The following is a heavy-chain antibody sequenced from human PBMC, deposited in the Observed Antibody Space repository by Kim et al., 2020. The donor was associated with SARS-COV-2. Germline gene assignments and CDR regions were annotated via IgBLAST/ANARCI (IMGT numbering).Heavy chain of an antibody. CDR2: IYYSGST. CDR1: GGSISSYY. J-gene: IGHJ4*02. CDR3: ARGFDY. V-gene: IGHV4-59*08. Sequence: SETLSLTCTVSGGSISSYYWSWIRQPPGKGLEWIGYIYYSGSTNYNPSLKSRVTISVDTSKNQFSLKLSSVTAADTAVYYCARGFDYWGQRTLVTVSS.